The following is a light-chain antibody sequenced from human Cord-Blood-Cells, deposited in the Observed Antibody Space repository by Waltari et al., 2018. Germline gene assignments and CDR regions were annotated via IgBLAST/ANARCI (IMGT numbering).Light chain of an antibody. CDR2: SNK. V-gene: IGLV1-44*01. CDR3: AAWDDSLNGPV. CDR1: RPNIGRNT. J-gene: IGLJ3*02. Sequence: QSLLTHPPSASGTPGQRVTISRSARRPNIGRNTVTSYQQLRGTAPKLLIYSNKQRPSGVPDRFSGSKSGTSASLAISGLQSEDEADYYCAAWDDSLNGPVFGGGTKLTVL.